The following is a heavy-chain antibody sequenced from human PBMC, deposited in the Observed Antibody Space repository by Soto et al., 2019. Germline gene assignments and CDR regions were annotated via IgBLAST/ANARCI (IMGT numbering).Heavy chain of an antibody. D-gene: IGHD3-3*01. CDR2: IWYDGSNK. CDR1: GFTFSSYG. CDR3: ARDILRRDFWSGYYLDY. Sequence: QVQLVESGGGVVQPGRSLRLSCAASGFTFSSYGMHWVRQAPGKGLEWVAVIWYDGSNKYYADSVKGRFTISRDNSKNTLYLQMNSLSAEDTAVYYCARDILRRDFWSGYYLDYWGQGTLVTVSS. J-gene: IGHJ4*02. V-gene: IGHV3-33*01.